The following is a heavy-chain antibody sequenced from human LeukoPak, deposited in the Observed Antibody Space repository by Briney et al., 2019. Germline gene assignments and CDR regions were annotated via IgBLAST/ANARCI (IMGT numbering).Heavy chain of an antibody. CDR2: IYHSGST. V-gene: IGHV4-39*07. J-gene: IGHJ4*02. CDR1: GGSISSSSYY. CDR3: AKSRDYVWGSYPDY. D-gene: IGHD3-16*02. Sequence: PSETLSLTCTVSGGSISSSSYYWGWIRQPPGKGLEWIGSIYHSGSTNYNPSLKSRVTISVDRSKNQFSLELNSVTAADTAVYYCAKSRDYVWGSYPDYWGQGTLVAVSS.